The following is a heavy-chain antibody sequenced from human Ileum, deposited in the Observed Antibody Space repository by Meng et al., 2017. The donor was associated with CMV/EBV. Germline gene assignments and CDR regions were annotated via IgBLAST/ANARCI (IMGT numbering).Heavy chain of an antibody. D-gene: IGHD2-2*01. Sequence: GESLKISCAASGFTFSSYSMNWVRQAPGEGLEWVSAISSSSTYIYYADSVKGRFTISRDNARNSLYLQMDSLRAEDTAVYYCATKAVARPFDYWGQGTLVTVSS. CDR3: ATKAVARPFDY. CDR2: ISSSSTYI. CDR1: GFTFSSYS. V-gene: IGHV3-21*01. J-gene: IGHJ4*02.